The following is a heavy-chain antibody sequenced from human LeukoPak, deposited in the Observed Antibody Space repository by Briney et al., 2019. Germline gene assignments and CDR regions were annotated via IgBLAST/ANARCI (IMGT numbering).Heavy chain of an antibody. D-gene: IGHD6-19*01. CDR1: GGSFSGYY. Sequence: SETLSLTCAVYGGSFSGYYWSWIRQPPGKGLEWIGYIYYSGSTNYNPSLKSRVTISVDTSKNQFSLKLSSVTAADTAVYYCARGGSGWEYYFDYWGQGTLVTVSS. V-gene: IGHV4-59*01. CDR3: ARGGSGWEYYFDY. CDR2: IYYSGST. J-gene: IGHJ4*02.